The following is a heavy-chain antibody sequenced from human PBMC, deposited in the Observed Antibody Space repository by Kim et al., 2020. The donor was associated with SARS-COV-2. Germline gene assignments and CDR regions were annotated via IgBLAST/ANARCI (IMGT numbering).Heavy chain of an antibody. CDR2: ISFDGSKK. V-gene: IGHV3-30*18. D-gene: IGHD2-2*01. Sequence: GGSLRLSCAASGFTFSDNDMHWVRQAPGKGLEWVAVISFDGSKKDYADSVKGRFIISRDNSKNTVFLQMSSLRGEDTAEYYCAKGQKWPALCLAYWGQGTLVTVSS. CDR1: GFTFSDND. J-gene: IGHJ4*02. CDR3: AKGQKWPALCLAY.